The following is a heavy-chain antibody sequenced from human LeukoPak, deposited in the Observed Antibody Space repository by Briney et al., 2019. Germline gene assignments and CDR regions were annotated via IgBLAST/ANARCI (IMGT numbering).Heavy chain of an antibody. Sequence: GESLKISCKGSGYSFTSYWISWVRQMPGRGLEWMGIIYPDDSDTRYSPSFQGQVTISADKSINTAYLQWSSLKASDTAMYYCARHPSCTSGWPLDYWGQGTLVTVSS. D-gene: IGHD6-19*01. V-gene: IGHV5-51*01. CDR1: GYSFTSYW. CDR2: IYPDDSDT. CDR3: ARHPSCTSGWPLDY. J-gene: IGHJ4*02.